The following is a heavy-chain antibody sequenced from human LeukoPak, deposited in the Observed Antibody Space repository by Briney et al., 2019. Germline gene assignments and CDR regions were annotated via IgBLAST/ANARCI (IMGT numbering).Heavy chain of an antibody. Sequence: SETLSLTCTVSGGSISTYYWNWIRQLPGKGLEWIGYIYHSGSTNYNPSLQSRVTISVDTSKNQFSPNLNSVTAADTAVYYCARGGAARLHFQNWGQGTLVTVSS. J-gene: IGHJ1*01. D-gene: IGHD6-6*01. CDR1: GGSISTYY. CDR2: IYHSGST. CDR3: ARGGAARLHFQN. V-gene: IGHV4-59*01.